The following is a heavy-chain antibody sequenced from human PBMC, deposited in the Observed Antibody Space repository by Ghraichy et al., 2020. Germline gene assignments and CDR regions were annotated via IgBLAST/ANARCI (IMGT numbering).Heavy chain of an antibody. J-gene: IGHJ4*02. V-gene: IGHV3-7*01. CDR3: ADPPTDY. Sequence: GESLNISCAASGFTFSNYWMTWVRQAPGKGLEWVANINQDGSEINYVDSVKGRFTISRDNAKNSLYLQMNSLRAEDTAVYYCADPPTDYWGQGTLVTVSS. CDR2: INQDGSEI. CDR1: GFTFSNYW.